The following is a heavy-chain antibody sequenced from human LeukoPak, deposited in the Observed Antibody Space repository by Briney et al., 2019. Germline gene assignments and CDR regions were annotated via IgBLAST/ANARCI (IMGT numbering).Heavy chain of an antibody. D-gene: IGHD4-17*01. CDR3: ARVGIYGDLFDY. CDR1: GGSISSYY. V-gene: IGHV4-59*01. Sequence: SETLSLTCTVSGGSISSYYWRWIRQPAGKGLEWIGYIYYSGSTNYNPSLKSRVTISVDTSKNQFSLKLSSVTAADTAAYYCARVGIYGDLFDYWGQGTLVTVSS. J-gene: IGHJ4*02. CDR2: IYYSGST.